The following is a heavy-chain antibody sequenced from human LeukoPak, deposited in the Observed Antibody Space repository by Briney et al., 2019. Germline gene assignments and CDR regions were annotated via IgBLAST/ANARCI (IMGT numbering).Heavy chain of an antibody. J-gene: IGHJ4*02. V-gene: IGHV1-2*02. CDR3: ARASEYYDFWSGYRD. Sequence: ASVKVSCKASGYTFTGYYMHWVRQAPGHGLEWMGWINPNSGGTNYAQKFQGRVTMTRDTSISTAYMELSRLRSDDTAVYYCARASEYYDFWSGYRDWGQGTLVTVSS. CDR1: GYTFTGYY. D-gene: IGHD3-3*01. CDR2: INPNSGGT.